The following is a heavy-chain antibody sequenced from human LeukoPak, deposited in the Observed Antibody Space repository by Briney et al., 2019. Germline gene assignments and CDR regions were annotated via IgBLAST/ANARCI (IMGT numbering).Heavy chain of an antibody. CDR2: IYTSGST. Sequence: SQTLSLTCTVSGGSISSGSYYWSWIQQPAGKGLEWIGRIYTSGSTNYNPSLKSRVTISVDTSKNQFSLKLSSVTAADTAVYYCARASTSWNWFDPWGQGTLVTVSS. J-gene: IGHJ5*02. CDR1: GGSISSGSYY. D-gene: IGHD2-2*01. V-gene: IGHV4-61*02. CDR3: ARASTSWNWFDP.